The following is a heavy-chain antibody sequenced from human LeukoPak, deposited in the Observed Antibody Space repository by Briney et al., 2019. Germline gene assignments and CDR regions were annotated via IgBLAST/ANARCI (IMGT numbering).Heavy chain of an antibody. V-gene: IGHV7-4-1*02. D-gene: IGHD3-22*01. CDR3: ARDVGNYDSRGYYLGWFDP. CDR2: INTNTGNP. CDR1: GYTFTNYA. J-gene: IGHJ5*02. Sequence: GASVKVSCKASGYTFTNYAVNWVRQAPGQGLEWMGWINTNTGNPTYAQGFTGRLVFSLDTSVSTAYLQISSLKAEDTAVYYCARDVGNYDSRGYYLGWFDPWGQGTLVTVFS.